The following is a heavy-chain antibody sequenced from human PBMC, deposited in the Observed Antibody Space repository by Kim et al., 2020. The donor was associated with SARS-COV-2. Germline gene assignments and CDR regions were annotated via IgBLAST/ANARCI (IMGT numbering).Heavy chain of an antibody. Sequence: GGSLRLSCTASGFTFGDYAMSWFRQAPGKGLEWVGFIRSKAYGGTTEYAASVKGRFTISRDDSKSIAYLQMNSLKTEDTAVYYCTSLGRYDSSGYYGDSLGYWGQGNLVTVSS. CDR1: GFTFGDYA. CDR3: TSLGRYDSSGYYGDSLGY. D-gene: IGHD3-22*01. V-gene: IGHV3-49*03. CDR2: IRSKAYGGTT. J-gene: IGHJ4*02.